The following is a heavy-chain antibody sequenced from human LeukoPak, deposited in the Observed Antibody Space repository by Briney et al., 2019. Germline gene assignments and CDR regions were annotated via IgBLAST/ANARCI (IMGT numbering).Heavy chain of an antibody. D-gene: IGHD3-22*01. V-gene: IGHV1-2*02. Sequence: GASVKVSCQASASTFTDYYMHWVRQAPGQGLEWMGWINPNSGGTQYQGRVTLTRDTSITTGYMELSGLTSDDTAVYYCASLSYYDLSGYFYWGQGTLVTVSS. CDR2: INPNSGGT. J-gene: IGHJ4*02. CDR1: ASTFTDYY. CDR3: ASLSYYDLSGYFY.